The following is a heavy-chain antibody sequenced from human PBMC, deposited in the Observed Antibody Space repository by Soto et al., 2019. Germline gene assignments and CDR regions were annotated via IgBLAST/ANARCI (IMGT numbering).Heavy chain of an antibody. V-gene: IGHV3-21*01. CDR1: GFTFSSYS. CDR2: ISSSSSYI. CDR3: ARDNGVLWFGELFDAFDI. Sequence: GGSLRLSCAASGFTFSSYSMNWVRQAPGKGLEWVSSISSSSSYIYYADSVKGRFTISRDNAKNSLYLQMNSVRAEDTAVYYCARDNGVLWFGELFDAFDIWGQGTMVTVSS. D-gene: IGHD3-10*01. J-gene: IGHJ3*02.